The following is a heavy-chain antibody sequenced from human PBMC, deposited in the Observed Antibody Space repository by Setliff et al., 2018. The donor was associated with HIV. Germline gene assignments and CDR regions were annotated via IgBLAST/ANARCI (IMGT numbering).Heavy chain of an antibody. Sequence: ASVKVSCKVSGKTVSEVSMHWVRQAPGKGLEWMVGADPVHGETMYAQKFMGRVTVTEDTSTDTAYMELSSLRLEDTAVYYCATRPPDYYGSGNSYPWGRGTLVTVSS. CDR1: GKTVSEVS. CDR3: ATRPPDYYGSGNSYP. V-gene: IGHV1-24*01. D-gene: IGHD3-10*01. J-gene: IGHJ2*01. CDR2: ADPVHGET.